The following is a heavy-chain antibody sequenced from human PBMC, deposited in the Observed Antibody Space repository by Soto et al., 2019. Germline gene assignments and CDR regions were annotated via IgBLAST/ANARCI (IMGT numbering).Heavy chain of an antibody. V-gene: IGHV4-31*03. CDR2: IYYSGST. CDR3: ARGSTGYSSSWYRY. D-gene: IGHD6-13*01. J-gene: IGHJ4*02. CDR1: GGSISSGDYY. Sequence: PSETLSLTCTVSGGSISSGDYYWSWIRQHPGKGLEWIGYIYYSGSTYYNPSLKSRVTISVDTSKNQFSLKLSSVTAADTAVYYCARGSTGYSSSWYRYWGQGTLVTVSS.